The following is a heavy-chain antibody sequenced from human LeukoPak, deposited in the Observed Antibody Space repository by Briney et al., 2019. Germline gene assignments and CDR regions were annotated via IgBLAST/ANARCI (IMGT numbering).Heavy chain of an antibody. CDR1: GFTFSSSG. J-gene: IGHJ6*03. CDR3: ARSYCSGGSCHYTYYYYYYMDV. Sequence: GGSLRLSCVASGFTFSSSGMHWVRQAPGKGLEWVTFIQYDGSKKYYADSVKGRFTISRDNAKNSLYLQMNSLGAEDTAVYYCARSYCSGGSCHYTYYYYYYMDVWGKGTTVTVSS. CDR2: IQYDGSKK. D-gene: IGHD2-15*01. V-gene: IGHV3-30*02.